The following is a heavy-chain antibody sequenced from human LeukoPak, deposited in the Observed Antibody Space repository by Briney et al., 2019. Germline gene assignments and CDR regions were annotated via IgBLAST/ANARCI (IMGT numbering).Heavy chain of an antibody. CDR1: GFTVGTNY. D-gene: IGHD2-21*01. CDR3: ARVVVLPGAAPRGRYFDL. Sequence: GRSLRLSCAASGFTVGTNYMSWVRQAPGKGLEWVAISYTGGDAYYAGSVQGRFTISRDSSKNMMYLQMNSLRAEDTAVYYCARVVVLPGAAPRGRYFDLWGRGTLVTVSS. CDR2: SYTGGDA. V-gene: IGHV3-53*01. J-gene: IGHJ2*01.